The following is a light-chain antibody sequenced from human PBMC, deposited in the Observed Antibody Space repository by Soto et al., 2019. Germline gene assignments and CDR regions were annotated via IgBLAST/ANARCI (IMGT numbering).Light chain of an antibody. CDR3: QQSYSIRSWT. CDR2: AAS. CDR1: QTVGTF. J-gene: IGKJ1*01. Sequence: DIQMTQSPSSLSASVGDRSTITCRASQTVGTFLNWYQQRPGRAPNLLIYAASNLPTGVPSRFSGSGSGTDFTLTINSLQPEDFGTYYCQQSYSIRSWTFGQGTKVDIK. V-gene: IGKV1-39*01.